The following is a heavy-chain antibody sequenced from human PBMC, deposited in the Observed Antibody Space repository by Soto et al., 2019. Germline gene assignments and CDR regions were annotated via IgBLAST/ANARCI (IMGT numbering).Heavy chain of an antibody. CDR2: ISGSGGST. J-gene: IGHJ4*02. D-gene: IGHD3-9*01. V-gene: IGHV3-23*01. Sequence: PGGSLRLSCAASGFTFSSYAMSWVRQAPGKGLEWVSAISGSGGSTYYADSVKGRFTISRDNSKNTLYLQMNSLRAEDTAVYYCARRYFDWLFFDYWGQGTLVTVSS. CDR3: ARRYFDWLFFDY. CDR1: GFTFSSYA.